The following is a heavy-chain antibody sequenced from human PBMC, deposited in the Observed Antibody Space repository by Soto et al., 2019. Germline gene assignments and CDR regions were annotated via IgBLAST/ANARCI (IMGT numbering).Heavy chain of an antibody. CDR2: INGNTGST. J-gene: IGHJ4*02. V-gene: IGHV1-18*01. CDR3: GRDGDQWDQRYLDY. Sequence: QVQLVQSGAEVKKPGASVKVSCKTPGNFCSKYGISWVRQAPGQGLEWMGWINGNTGSTNYAQKFRGRVTMTTDTSTGMVYMELSSLTSDDTAIYYCGRDGDQWDQRYLDYWGQGTLVSV. CDR1: GNFCSKYG. D-gene: IGHD1-26*01.